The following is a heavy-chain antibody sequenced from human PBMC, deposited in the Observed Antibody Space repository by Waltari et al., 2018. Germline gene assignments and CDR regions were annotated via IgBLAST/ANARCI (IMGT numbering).Heavy chain of an antibody. CDR3: ARLDSRSGSYYFDY. D-gene: IGHD1-26*01. Sequence: QLQLQESGPGLVKPSETLSLTCTVSGGSISGSNYYWGWLRQPPGKGLEWIGNIYYSVSTYYNPSLKSRVTTYIDTSRNQFSLKLSSVTAADTAVYFCARLDSRSGSYYFDYWGQGTLVTVSS. CDR1: GGSISGSNYY. J-gene: IGHJ4*02. V-gene: IGHV4-39*01. CDR2: IYYSVST.